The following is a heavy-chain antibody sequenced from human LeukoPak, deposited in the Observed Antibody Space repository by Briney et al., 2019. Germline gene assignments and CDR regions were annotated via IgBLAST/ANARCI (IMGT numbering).Heavy chain of an antibody. V-gene: IGHV3-7*01. CDR2: INQDGGKK. CDR1: GFNLSSYW. J-gene: IGHJ4*02. CDR3: ARGGAPDN. D-gene: IGHD1-26*01. Sequence: GGSLRLSCAASGFNLSSYWMSWVGQAPGKGLEWVANINQDGGKKYYVDSVRGRFAISRDNAENSVYLQMNSLRAEDTALYYCARGGAPDNWGQGTLVTVSS.